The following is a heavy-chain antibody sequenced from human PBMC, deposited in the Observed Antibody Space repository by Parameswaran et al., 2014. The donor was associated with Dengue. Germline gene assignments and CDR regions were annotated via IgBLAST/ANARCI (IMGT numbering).Heavy chain of an antibody. CDR2: TYYRSKWYN. V-gene: IGHV6-1*01. J-gene: IGHJ6*02. Sequence: WIRQSPSRGLEWLGRTYYRSKWYNDYAVSVKSRITINPDTSKNQFSLQLNSVTPEDTAVYYCARDLSRETCSGGSCYFLFYYYGMDVWGQGTTVTVSS. D-gene: IGHD2-15*01. CDR3: ARDLSRETCSGGSCYFLFYYYGMDV.